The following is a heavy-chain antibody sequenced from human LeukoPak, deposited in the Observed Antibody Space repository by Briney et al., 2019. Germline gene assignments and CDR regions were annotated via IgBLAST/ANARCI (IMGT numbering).Heavy chain of an antibody. D-gene: IGHD2-2*02. V-gene: IGHV3-21*01. CDR1: GFTFSSYS. CDR2: ISSSSSYI. CDR3: ARVGDSGYCSSTSCYTDY. Sequence: GGSLRLSCAASGFTFSSYSMNWVRQAPGKGLEWVSSISSSSSYIYYADSVKGRFTISRDNAKNSLYLQMSSLRAEDTAVYYCARVGDSGYCSSTSCYTDYWGQGTLVTVSS. J-gene: IGHJ4*02.